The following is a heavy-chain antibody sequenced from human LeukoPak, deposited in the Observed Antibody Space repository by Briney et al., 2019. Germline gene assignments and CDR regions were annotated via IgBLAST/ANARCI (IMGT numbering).Heavy chain of an antibody. V-gene: IGHV4-30-4*07. CDR2: TYYSGST. CDR1: GGSISSGGYS. D-gene: IGHD3-16*02. Sequence: PSQTLSLTCAVSGGSISSGGYSWSWIRQPPGKGLEWIGYTYYSGSTYYNPSLKSRVTISVDTSKNQFSLKLSSVTAADTAVYYCAREGLSTHWGQGTLVTVSS. CDR3: AREGLSTH. J-gene: IGHJ4*02.